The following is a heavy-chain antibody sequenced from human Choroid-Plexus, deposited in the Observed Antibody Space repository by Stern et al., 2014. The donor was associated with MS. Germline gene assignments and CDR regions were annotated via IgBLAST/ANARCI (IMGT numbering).Heavy chain of an antibody. CDR1: GFTFGTCA. CDR3: AKDRQYLTYFFDH. CDR2: VAYDGSNK. Sequence: QVQLVESGGGVVQPGRPLRLSCVASGFTFGTCAMHWVRQAPGTGLEWVAGVAYDGSNKYYADSGKGRFTISRDNSQNTLYMQMSSLRPEDTAVYYCAKDRQYLTYFFDHWGQGSLVTVSS. V-gene: IGHV3-30*18. D-gene: IGHD2/OR15-2a*01. J-gene: IGHJ5*02.